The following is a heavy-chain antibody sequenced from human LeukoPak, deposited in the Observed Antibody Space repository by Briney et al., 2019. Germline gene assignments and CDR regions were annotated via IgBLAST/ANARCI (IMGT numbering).Heavy chain of an antibody. J-gene: IGHJ4*02. D-gene: IGHD3-16*01. Sequence: PGGSLRLSCAASGFTFSSYWMSWVRHAPGKGLEWAANIKKDGSEEYYVDSVKGRFTISRDNARNSLYLQMNSLRVEDTAVYYCARAHVGGSSFDYWGQGTLVTVSS. V-gene: IGHV3-7*04. CDR3: ARAHVGGSSFDY. CDR1: GFTFSSYW. CDR2: IKKDGSEE.